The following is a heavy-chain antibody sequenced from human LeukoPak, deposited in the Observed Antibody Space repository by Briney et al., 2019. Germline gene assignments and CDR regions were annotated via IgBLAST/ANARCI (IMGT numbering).Heavy chain of an antibody. J-gene: IGHJ4*02. Sequence: GGSLRLSCAASGFTFGSYAMNWVRQAPGKGLEWVSGISASAASTYYADSVKGRFTISRDNSKNTLYLQMNSLRAEDTAVYYCARDKTTYCNSTSCYRSYFDYWGQGTLVTVSS. CDR1: GFTFGSYA. D-gene: IGHD2-2*01. CDR3: ARDKTTYCNSTSCYRSYFDY. V-gene: IGHV3-23*01. CDR2: ISASAAST.